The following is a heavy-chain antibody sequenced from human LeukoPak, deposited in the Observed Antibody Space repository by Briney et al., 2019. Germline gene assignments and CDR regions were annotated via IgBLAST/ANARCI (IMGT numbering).Heavy chain of an antibody. CDR3: ARDLGGSRTFDY. J-gene: IGHJ4*02. CDR1: GFTFITYG. V-gene: IGHV3-33*01. Sequence: GGSLRLSCAASGFTFITYGMHWVRQAPGKGLEWVAVIWNDGSQKYYADSVKGRFTISKDNSKNTLYLQMNSLRAEDTAVYCCARDLGGSRTFDYWGQGSLVTVSS. CDR2: IWNDGSQK. D-gene: IGHD6-13*01.